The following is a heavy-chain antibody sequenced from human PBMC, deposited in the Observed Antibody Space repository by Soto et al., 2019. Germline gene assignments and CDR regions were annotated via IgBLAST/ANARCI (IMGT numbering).Heavy chain of an antibody. CDR1: GFTFSSYA. V-gene: IGHV3-23*01. CDR2: ISGSGGST. Sequence: EVQLLESGGGLVQPGGSLRLSCAASGFTFSSYAMRWVRQAPGKELVWVSAISGSGGSTYYADSVKGRFTISRDNSKNTLYLQMNSLRAEDTAVYYCAKGFYGRYSLDRASYRGQGALVTVSS. D-gene: IGHD2-15*01. J-gene: IGHJ4*02. CDR3: AKGFYGRYSLDRASY.